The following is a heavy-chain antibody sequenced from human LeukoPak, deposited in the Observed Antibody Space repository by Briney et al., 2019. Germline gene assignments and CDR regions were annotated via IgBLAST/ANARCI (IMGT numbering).Heavy chain of an antibody. CDR1: GGSISSGFYY. CDR3: ARSIAAAGAPFDY. D-gene: IGHD6-13*01. J-gene: IGHJ4*02. V-gene: IGHV4-61*02. Sequence: PSETLSLTCTVSGGSISSGFYYWSWIRQPAGKGLEWIGRIYTSGSTNYNPSLKSRVTISVDTSKNQFSLKLSSVTAADTAVYYCARSIAAAGAPFDYWGQGTLVTVSS. CDR2: IYTSGST.